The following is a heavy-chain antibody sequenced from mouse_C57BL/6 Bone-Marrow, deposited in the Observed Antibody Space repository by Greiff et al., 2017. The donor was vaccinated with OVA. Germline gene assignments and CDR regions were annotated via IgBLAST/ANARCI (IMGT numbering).Heavy chain of an antibody. J-gene: IGHJ1*03. CDR3: ARHYGSSVHWYFDV. Sequence: EVKLVESGGGLVKPGGSLKLSCAASGFTFSDYGMHWVRQAPEKGLEWVAYISSGSSTIYYADTVKGRFTISRDNAKNTLFLQMTSLRSEDTAMYYCARHYGSSVHWYFDVWGTGTTVTVSS. V-gene: IGHV5-17*01. D-gene: IGHD1-1*01. CDR1: GFTFSDYG. CDR2: ISSGSSTI.